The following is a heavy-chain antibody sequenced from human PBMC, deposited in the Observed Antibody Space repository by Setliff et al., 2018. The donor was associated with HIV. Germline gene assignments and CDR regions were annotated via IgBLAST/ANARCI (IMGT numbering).Heavy chain of an antibody. V-gene: IGHV4-61*09. CDR1: GDSISSGSYY. CDR3: ARAPYYDFWSGYFSLTNLHVFDI. Sequence: PSETLSLTCTVSGDSISSGSYYWSWIRQPAGEGLEWIGHIYTSGSTNYNPSLKSRVTISVDTSKNQFSLKLTSVTAADTAVYYCARAPYYDFWSGYFSLTNLHVFDIWGQGTMVTVSS. CDR2: IYTSGST. D-gene: IGHD3-3*01. J-gene: IGHJ3*02.